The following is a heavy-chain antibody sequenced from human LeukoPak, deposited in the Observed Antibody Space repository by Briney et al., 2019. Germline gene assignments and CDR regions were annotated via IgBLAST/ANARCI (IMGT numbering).Heavy chain of an antibody. CDR2: INPNSGGT. V-gene: IGHV1-2*02. CDR3: ASNTVTDYYYYMDV. D-gene: IGHD4-17*01. Sequence: ASVKVSCKASGYTFTGYYMHWVRQAPGRGLEWMGWINPNSGGTNYAQKFQGRVTMTRDTSISTAYMELSRLRSDDTAVYYCASNTVTDYYYYMDVWGKGTTVTISS. CDR1: GYTFTGYY. J-gene: IGHJ6*03.